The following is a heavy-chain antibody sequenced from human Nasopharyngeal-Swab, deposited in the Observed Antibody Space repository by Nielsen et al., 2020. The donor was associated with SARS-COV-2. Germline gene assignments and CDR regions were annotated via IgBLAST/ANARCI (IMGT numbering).Heavy chain of an antibody. CDR1: GFTFSTYS. D-gene: IGHD6-19*01. V-gene: IGHV3-21*06. CDR3: ARLPSAWSRRDFDY. Sequence: GGSLRLSCAASGFTFSTYSMIWVRQAPAKGLEWASWISSSVSYIYYADSVKGRFTISRDNAKNALYLQMSSLRAEDTAVYYCARLPSAWSRRDFDYWGQGTLVTVSS. J-gene: IGHJ4*02. CDR2: ISSSVSYI.